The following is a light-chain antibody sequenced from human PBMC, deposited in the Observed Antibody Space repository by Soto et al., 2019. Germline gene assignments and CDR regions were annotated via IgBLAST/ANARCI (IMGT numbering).Light chain of an antibody. CDR2: SAS. J-gene: IGKJ2*01. Sequence: EIVMTQSPATLSVSPGERATLSCRASQSISSELAWYQQKPGQPPRLLIYSASTRATGVPARFTGSGSGSEFTLTIMGLQSEDFAVYYCQQGHNWPLTFGQGTRLEI. V-gene: IGKV3-15*01. CDR1: QSISSE. CDR3: QQGHNWPLT.